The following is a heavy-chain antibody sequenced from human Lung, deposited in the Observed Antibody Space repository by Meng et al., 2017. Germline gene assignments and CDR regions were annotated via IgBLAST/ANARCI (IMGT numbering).Heavy chain of an antibody. CDR3: ARGPTTMAHDFDY. J-gene: IGHJ4*02. CDR2: INHSGST. Sequence: QVQRQQGGAGLLKPSGALSSTCVVAGGSFSDYYWSWIRQPPGKGLEWIGEINHSGSTNYNPSLESRATISVDTSQNNLSLKLSSVTAADSAVYYCARGPTTMAHDFDYWGQGTLVTVSS. CDR1: GGSFSDYY. D-gene: IGHD4-11*01. V-gene: IGHV4-34*01.